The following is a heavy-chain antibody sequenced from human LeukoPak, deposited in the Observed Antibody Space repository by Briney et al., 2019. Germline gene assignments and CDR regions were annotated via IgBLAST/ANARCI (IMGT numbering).Heavy chain of an antibody. CDR3: ASKSDSGYDILIY. J-gene: IGHJ4*02. D-gene: IGHD5-12*01. CDR2: IKQDGSEK. Sequence: GGSLRPSCAASGFTFSSYWMSWVRQAPGKGLEWVSNIKQDGSEKYYVDSVKGRFTISRDNAKNSLYLQMNSLRAEDTAVYYCASKSDSGYDILIYWGQGTLVTVSS. CDR1: GFTFSSYW. V-gene: IGHV3-7*01.